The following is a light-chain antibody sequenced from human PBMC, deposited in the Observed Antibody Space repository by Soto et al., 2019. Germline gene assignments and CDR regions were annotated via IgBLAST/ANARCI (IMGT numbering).Light chain of an antibody. CDR3: QQYDSSPPYT. J-gene: IGKJ2*01. Sequence: EIVLTPSPVTLSLSPGERATLSCRASRSFASSYLGWYQQKPGHAPRLLVYAASTRATGIQDRFSGSGSATDFTLTISRLESEDSAVYYCQQYDSSPPYTFGQGTKLEIK. V-gene: IGKV3-20*01. CDR2: AAS. CDR1: RSFASSY.